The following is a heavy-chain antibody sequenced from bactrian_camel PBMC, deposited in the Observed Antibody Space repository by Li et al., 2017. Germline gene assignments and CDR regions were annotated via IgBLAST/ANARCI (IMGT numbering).Heavy chain of an antibody. V-gene: IGHV3S63*01. CDR1: GFTFDDHD. Sequence: HVQLVESGGGSVQAGGSLRLSCAASGFTFDDHDMGWFRQAHGDGCELVSTISSERSTYYADSVKGRFTISQDNGKKTLYLQMNSLKPEDTAMYYCAGSGYRSFKLLVGGLVGLEVGMDYWGNGTQVTVS. J-gene: IGHJ7*01. D-gene: IGHD6*01. CDR2: ISSERST.